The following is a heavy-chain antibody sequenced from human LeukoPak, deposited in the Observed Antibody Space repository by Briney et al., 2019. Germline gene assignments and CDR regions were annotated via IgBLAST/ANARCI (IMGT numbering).Heavy chain of an antibody. Sequence: PSETLSLTCTVSGGSISSYYWSWIRQPPGKGLEWIGYIYYSGSTNYNPSLKSRVTISVDTSKNQFSLKLSSVTAADTAVYHCAREHSPPESILEWFPKHSRGYFDYWGQGTLVTVSS. J-gene: IGHJ4*02. CDR3: AREHSPPESILEWFPKHSRGYFDY. CDR2: IYYSGST. D-gene: IGHD3-3*01. V-gene: IGHV4-59*01. CDR1: GGSISSYY.